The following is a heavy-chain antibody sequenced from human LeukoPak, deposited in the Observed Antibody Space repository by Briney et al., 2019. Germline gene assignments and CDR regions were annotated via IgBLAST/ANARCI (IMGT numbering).Heavy chain of an antibody. Sequence: SQTLSLTCTVSGGSISSGGYYWSWIRQHPGKGLEWIGEINHSGSTNYNPSLKSRVTISVDTSKNQFSLKLSSVTAADTAVYYCARGGSEYSSSSFGNYFDYWGQGTLVTVSS. CDR2: INHSGST. V-gene: IGHV4-31*03. D-gene: IGHD6-6*01. CDR3: ARGGSEYSSSSFGNYFDY. J-gene: IGHJ4*02. CDR1: GGSISSGGYY.